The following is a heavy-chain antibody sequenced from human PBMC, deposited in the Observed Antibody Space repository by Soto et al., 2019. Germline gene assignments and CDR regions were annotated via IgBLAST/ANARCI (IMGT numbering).Heavy chain of an antibody. CDR1: GLPFPDYG. Sequence: EVQLVESGGGLIKQGRSLRLPCTPSGLPFPDYGVSGFGQAQGKGMEWLGFIRSRPYGGTTEYAASVEGRFTISRDNSEGIAYLQMNSLKTEDTAVYYCAKKFDYGDYPFYFDYWGQGTLVTVSS. V-gene: IGHV3-49*05. J-gene: IGHJ4*02. D-gene: IGHD4-17*01. CDR3: AKKFDYGDYPFYFDY. CDR2: IRSRPYGGTT.